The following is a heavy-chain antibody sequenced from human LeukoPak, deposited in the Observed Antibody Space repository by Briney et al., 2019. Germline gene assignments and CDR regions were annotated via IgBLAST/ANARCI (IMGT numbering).Heavy chain of an antibody. V-gene: IGHV4-59*09. CDR2: IYYSGST. J-gene: IGHJ6*02. Sequence: LEWIWYIYYSGSTNYNPSLKRRVTISVHPSKHQFSLKLSSVTAADTAVYYCARGYGYNPHWGQGTTVTVSS. CDR3: ARGYGYNPH. D-gene: IGHD5-24*01.